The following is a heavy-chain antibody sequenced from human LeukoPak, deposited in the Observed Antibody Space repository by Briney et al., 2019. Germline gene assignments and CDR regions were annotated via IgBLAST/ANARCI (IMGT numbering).Heavy chain of an antibody. V-gene: IGHV1-2*02. CDR2: INPKSGGT. CDR1: GYIFTGYY. J-gene: IGHJ4*02. Sequence: GASVKVSFKASGYIFTGYYMHWVGQAPGQGLEWMGWINPKSGGTNYAQKFQGRVTMTRDTSISTAYMELSRLRSDDTAVYYCARDGGYCSSTTCSADFDYWGEGTLVTVSS. CDR3: ARDGGYCSSTTCSADFDY. D-gene: IGHD2-2*01.